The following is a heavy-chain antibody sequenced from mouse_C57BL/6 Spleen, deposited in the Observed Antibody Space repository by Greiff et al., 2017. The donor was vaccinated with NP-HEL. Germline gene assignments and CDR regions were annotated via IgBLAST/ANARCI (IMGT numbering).Heavy chain of an antibody. J-gene: IGHJ1*03. CDR2: ISNLAYSI. V-gene: IGHV5-15*04. CDR3: ARQSDYSWYFDV. D-gene: IGHD1-1*01. Sequence: EVMLVESGGGLVQPGGSLKLSCAASGFTFSDYGMAWVRQAPRKGPEWVAFISNLAYSIYYADTVTGRFTISRENAKNTLYLEMSSLRSEDTAMYYCARQSDYSWYFDVWGTGTTVTVSS. CDR1: GFTFSDYG.